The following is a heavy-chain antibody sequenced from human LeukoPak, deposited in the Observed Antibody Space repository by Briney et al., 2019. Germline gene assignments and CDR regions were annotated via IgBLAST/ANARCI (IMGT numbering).Heavy chain of an antibody. D-gene: IGHD1-26*01. CDR2: INPSGGST. CDR3: ARDHSGWDFDY. Sequence: ASVKVSCKASGYTFTNYFMHWVRQAPGQGLEWMGIINPSGGSTSYAQKFQGRVTMTRDTSTSTVYMELSSLRSEDTAVYYCARDHSGWDFDYWGQGTLVTVSS. V-gene: IGHV1-46*01. CDR1: GYTFTNYF. J-gene: IGHJ4*02.